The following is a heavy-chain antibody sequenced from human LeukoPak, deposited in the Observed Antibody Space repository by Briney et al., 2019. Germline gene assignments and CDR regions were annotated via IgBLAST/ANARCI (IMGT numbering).Heavy chain of an antibody. CDR3: ARGFWGSSYNWFDP. Sequence: GGSLRLSCAASGFTFSSYEMNWVRQAPGKGLEWVSYISSSGSTIYYADSAKGRFTISRDNAKNSLYLQMNSLRAEDTAVYYCARGFWGSSYNWFDPWGQGTLVTVSS. CDR2: ISSSGSTI. CDR1: GFTFSSYE. V-gene: IGHV3-48*03. D-gene: IGHD3-16*01. J-gene: IGHJ5*02.